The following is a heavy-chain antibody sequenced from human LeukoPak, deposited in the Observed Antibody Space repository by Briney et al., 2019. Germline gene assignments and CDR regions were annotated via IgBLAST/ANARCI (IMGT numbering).Heavy chain of an antibody. Sequence: PSETLSLTCTVSGDSISSSSYYWGWIRQPPGKGLEWIGSIFHSGSTNYNPSLKSRVTISVGKSKNQFSLKLSSVTAADTAVYYCARGDHYYGSGSYHFWFDPWGQGTLVTVSS. D-gene: IGHD3-10*01. CDR3: ARGDHYYGSGSYHFWFDP. CDR2: IFHSGST. CDR1: GDSISSSSYY. V-gene: IGHV4-39*07. J-gene: IGHJ5*02.